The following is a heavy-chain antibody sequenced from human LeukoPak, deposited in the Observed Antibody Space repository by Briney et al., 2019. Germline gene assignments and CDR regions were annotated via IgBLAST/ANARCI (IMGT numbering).Heavy chain of an antibody. CDR3: ASNYYGSGSLDY. D-gene: IGHD3-10*01. J-gene: IGHJ4*02. CDR2: IYYSGST. Sequence: SETLSLTCTVSGGSISSYYWSWIRQPPGKGLEWIGYIYYSGSTNYNPSLESRVTISVDTSKNQFSLKVSSVTAADTAVYYCASNYYGSGSLDYWGQGSLVTVSS. CDR1: GGSISSYY. V-gene: IGHV4-59*08.